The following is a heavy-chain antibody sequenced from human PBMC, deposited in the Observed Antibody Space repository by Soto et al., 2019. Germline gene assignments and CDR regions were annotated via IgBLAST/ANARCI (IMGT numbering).Heavy chain of an antibody. CDR2: INSDGSDT. V-gene: IGHV3-74*01. Sequence: GGSLRLSCAASGLTFTNYWMHWVRQAPGKGLVWVSRINSDGSDTTYADSVKGRFTISRDNAKNTLYLQMNSLRAEDTAVYYCARSRSGHISSFWGQGTLVTVSS. CDR3: ARSRSGHISSF. D-gene: IGHD6-13*01. CDR1: GLTFTNYW. J-gene: IGHJ4*02.